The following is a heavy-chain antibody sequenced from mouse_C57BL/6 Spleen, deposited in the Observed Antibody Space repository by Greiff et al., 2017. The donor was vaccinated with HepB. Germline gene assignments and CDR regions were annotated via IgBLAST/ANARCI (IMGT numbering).Heavy chain of an antibody. Sequence: QVQLKESGAELAKPGASVKLSCKASGYTFTSYWMHWVKQRPGQGLEWIGYINPSSGYTKYNQKFKDKATLTADESSSTAYMQLSSLTYEDSAVYCCARAGLCDYDPYYLDSWGQGTTLTVSS. D-gene: IGHD2-4*01. CDR2: INPSSGYT. V-gene: IGHV1-7*01. J-gene: IGHJ2*01. CDR1: GYTFTSYW. CDR3: ARAGLCDYDPYYLDS.